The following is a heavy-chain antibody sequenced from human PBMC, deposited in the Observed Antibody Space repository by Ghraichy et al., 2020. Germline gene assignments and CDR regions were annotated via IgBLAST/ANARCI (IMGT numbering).Heavy chain of an antibody. CDR1: GDSISNDYW. CDR2: IHHSGTT. Sequence: SETLSLTCGVSGDSISNDYWWTWVRQPPGKGLEYIGEIHHSGTTNYSPSLKSRVTISVDKPKNQFSLTLSSVTAADTAVYYCARGGNWRLDYWGQGTLVTVSS. J-gene: IGHJ4*02. V-gene: IGHV4-4*02. CDR3: ARGGNWRLDY. D-gene: IGHD1-1*01.